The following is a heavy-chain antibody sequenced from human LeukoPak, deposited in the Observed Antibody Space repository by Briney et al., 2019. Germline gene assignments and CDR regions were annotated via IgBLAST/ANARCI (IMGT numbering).Heavy chain of an antibody. CDR1: GGSINSNSHH. V-gene: IGHV4-39*01. CDR2: IYYSGTT. J-gene: IGHJ4*02. D-gene: IGHD3-9*01. Sequence: SETLSLTCSVSGGSINSNSHHWDWLRQAPGKGLEWIVNIYYSGTTSYNPSLKSRVTISVDTSKNQFSLRLSSVTAADTAVYYCARRGDILTDYAFDYWGQGTLVTVSS. CDR3: ARRGDILTDYAFDY.